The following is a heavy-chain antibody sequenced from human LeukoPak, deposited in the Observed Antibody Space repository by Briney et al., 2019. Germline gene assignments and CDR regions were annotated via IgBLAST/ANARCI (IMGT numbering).Heavy chain of an antibody. D-gene: IGHD6-13*01. V-gene: IGHV3-23*01. Sequence: AGGSLRLSCAASGFTFSSYSMNWVRQAPGKGLEWVSAISGSGGSTYYADSVKGRFTISRDNSKNTLYLQMNSLRAEDTAVYYCVRDGWTSYSSRTFDYWGQGTLVTVSS. CDR3: VRDGWTSYSSRTFDY. CDR2: ISGSGGST. CDR1: GFTFSSYS. J-gene: IGHJ4*02.